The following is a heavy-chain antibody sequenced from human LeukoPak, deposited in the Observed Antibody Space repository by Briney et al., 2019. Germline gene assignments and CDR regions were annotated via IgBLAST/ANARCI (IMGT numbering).Heavy chain of an antibody. D-gene: IGHD6-6*01. CDR2: ISSSSSTI. CDR1: GFTFSSYS. V-gene: IGHV3-48*01. CDR3: ARGGAALNSYYYGMDV. Sequence: TGGSLRLSCAASGFTFSSYSMNWVRQAPGKGLEWVSYISSSSSTIYYADSVKGRFTISRDNAKNSLYLQMNSLRAEDTAVHYCARGGAALNSYYYGMDVWGQGTTVTVSS. J-gene: IGHJ6*02.